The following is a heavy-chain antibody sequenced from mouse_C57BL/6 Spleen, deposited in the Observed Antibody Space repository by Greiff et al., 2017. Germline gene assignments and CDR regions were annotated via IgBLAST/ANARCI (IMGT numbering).Heavy chain of an antibody. J-gene: IGHJ4*01. CDR3: ASWYYDGCSYDAMDY. CDR2: INPDTGGT. CDR1: GYTFTDYN. D-gene: IGHD1-1*01. V-gene: IGHV1-18*01. Sequence: EVQLQQSGPELVKPGASVTIPCKASGYTFTDYNMDWVKQTHGKGLGWIGDINPDTGGTVYNQKFKGKATVTVDKSSSTAYMELRSLTSEDTAVYYCASWYYDGCSYDAMDYWGQGTSVTVSA.